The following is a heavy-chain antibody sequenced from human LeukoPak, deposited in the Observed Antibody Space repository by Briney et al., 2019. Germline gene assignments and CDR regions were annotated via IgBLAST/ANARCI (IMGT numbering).Heavy chain of an antibody. CDR1: GFTFSSYA. J-gene: IGHJ4*02. D-gene: IGHD7-27*01. V-gene: IGHV3-23*01. CDR3: AKARNWGLWGGGDY. Sequence: PGGSLRLSCAASGFTFSSYAMSWVRQAPGKGLEWVSAISGSGGSTYYADSVKGRFTISRDNSKSTLYLQMNSLRAEDTAVYYCAKARNWGLWGGGDYWGQGTLVTVSS. CDR2: ISGSGGST.